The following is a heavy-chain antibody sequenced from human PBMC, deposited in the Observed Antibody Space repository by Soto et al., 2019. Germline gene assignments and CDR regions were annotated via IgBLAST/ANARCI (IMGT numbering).Heavy chain of an antibody. Sequence: SVKVSCKASGGTFSSYAISWVRQAPGQGLEWMGGIIPIFGTANYAQKFQGRVTITADESTSTAYMELSSLRSEDTAVYYCASVSGYDSGGYYYHFDYWGQGTLVTVSS. CDR2: IIPIFGTA. J-gene: IGHJ4*02. CDR3: ASVSGYDSGGYYYHFDY. CDR1: GGTFSSYA. D-gene: IGHD3-22*01. V-gene: IGHV1-69*13.